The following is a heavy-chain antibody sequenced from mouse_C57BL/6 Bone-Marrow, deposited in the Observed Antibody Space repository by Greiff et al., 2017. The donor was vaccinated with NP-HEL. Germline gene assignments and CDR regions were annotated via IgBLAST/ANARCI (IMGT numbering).Heavy chain of an antibody. J-gene: IGHJ3*01. D-gene: IGHD1-1*01. CDR1: GFTFSSYA. CDR2: ISDGGSYT. Sequence: EVQVVESGGGLVKPGGSLKLSCAASGFTFSSYAMSWVRQTPEKRLEWVATISDGGSYTYYPDNVKGRFTISRDNAKNNLYLQMSHLKSEDTAMYYCASPYYYGAAWFAYWGQGTLVTVSA. V-gene: IGHV5-4*01. CDR3: ASPYYYGAAWFAY.